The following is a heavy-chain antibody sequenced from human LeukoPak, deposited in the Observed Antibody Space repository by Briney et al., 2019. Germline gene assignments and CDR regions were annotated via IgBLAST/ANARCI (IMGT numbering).Heavy chain of an antibody. V-gene: IGHV3-66*02. CDR3: AREWELYWFDP. D-gene: IGHD1-26*01. Sequence: PGGSLRLSCAASGFTFSSYGMSWVRQAPGKGLEWVSVIYSGGSTYYADSVKGRFTISRDNSKNTLYLQMNSLRAEDTAVYYCAREWELYWFDPWGQGTLVTVSS. CDR1: GFTFSSYG. CDR2: IYSGGST. J-gene: IGHJ5*02.